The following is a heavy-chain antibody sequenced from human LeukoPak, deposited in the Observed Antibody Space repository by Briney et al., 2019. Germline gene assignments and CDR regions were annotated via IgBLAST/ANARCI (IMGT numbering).Heavy chain of an antibody. J-gene: IGHJ4*02. CDR1: GGSISSYY. CDR3: ARQELLYSSSWFDY. V-gene: IGHV4-4*07. CDR2: IYTSGST. Sequence: SETLSLTCTVSGGSISSYYWSWIRQPAGKGLEWIGRIYTSGSTNYNPSLKSRVAMSVDTSKNQFSLKLSSVTAADTAVYYCARQELLYSSSWFDYWGQGTLVTVSS. D-gene: IGHD6-13*01.